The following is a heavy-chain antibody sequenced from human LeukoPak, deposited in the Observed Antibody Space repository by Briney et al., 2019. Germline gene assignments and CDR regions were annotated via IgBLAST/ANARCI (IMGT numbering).Heavy chain of an antibody. CDR2: INHSGST. J-gene: IGHJ4*02. Sequence: SETLSLTCTVSGGSISGYYWSWIRQPPGKGLEWIGEINHSGSTNYNPSLKSRVTISVDTSKNQFSLKLSSVTAADTAVYYCARHRAYSSSWRYFDYWGQGTLVTVSS. CDR3: ARHRAYSSSWRYFDY. D-gene: IGHD6-13*01. V-gene: IGHV4-34*01. CDR1: GGSISGYY.